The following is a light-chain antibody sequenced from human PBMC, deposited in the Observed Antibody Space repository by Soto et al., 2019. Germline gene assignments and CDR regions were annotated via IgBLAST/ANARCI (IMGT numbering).Light chain of an antibody. CDR1: QSVFNNH. V-gene: IGKV3-20*01. CDR2: GAS. Sequence: EIVLTQSPGTLSLSPGERATLSCRASQSVFNNHIGWYQQKPGQAPRRLIFGASFRATGIPDRFSGSGSGTDFTLTISRLEPEDFAVFYCQHYDSLPITFGQGTRLEIK. CDR3: QHYDSLPIT. J-gene: IGKJ5*01.